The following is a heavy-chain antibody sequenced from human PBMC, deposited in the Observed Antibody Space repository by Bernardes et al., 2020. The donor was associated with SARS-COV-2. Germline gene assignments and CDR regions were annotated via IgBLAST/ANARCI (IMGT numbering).Heavy chain of an antibody. CDR1: GFTFSSHS. CDR2: ISSDTKYI. CDR3: ATGGVIRPLDP. Sequence: GGSLRLSCAASGFTFSSHSMNWVRQAPGQGLEWVSFISSDTKYIYYGDSVKGRFTISRDNAKNSLYLQMNSLGDEDTGVYFCATGGVIRPLDPWGQGTPVTVSS. J-gene: IGHJ5*02. D-gene: IGHD2-21*01. V-gene: IGHV3-21*01.